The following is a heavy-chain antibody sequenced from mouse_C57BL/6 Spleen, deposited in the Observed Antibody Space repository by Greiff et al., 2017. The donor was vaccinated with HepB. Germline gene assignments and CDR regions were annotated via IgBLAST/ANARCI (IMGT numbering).Heavy chain of an antibody. CDR2: IDRNSGGT. CDR1: GYTFTSYW. Sequence: QVQLQQPGAELVKPGASVKLSCKASGYTFTSYWMPWVKQRPGRGLEWIGRIDRNSGGTKYNEKFKSKATLTVDKPSSTAYMQLSSLTSEDSAVYYCARDWANWAWFAYWGQGTLVTVSA. D-gene: IGHD4-1*01. J-gene: IGHJ3*01. V-gene: IGHV1-72*01. CDR3: ARDWANWAWFAY.